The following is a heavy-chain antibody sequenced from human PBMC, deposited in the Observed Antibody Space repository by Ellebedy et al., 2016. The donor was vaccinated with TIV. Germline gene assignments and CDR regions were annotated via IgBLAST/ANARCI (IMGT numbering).Heavy chain of an antibody. D-gene: IGHD6-19*01. Sequence: SETLSLTXTASHYAISGGYYWGCIRQTPGKRLEWIASMFHSGSTYYNPSLRSRVTISVDTSKNQLSLKVISVTAADTAIYYCARMTSRGFSTPAYWGQGTLVTVSS. V-gene: IGHV4-38-2*02. J-gene: IGHJ4*02. CDR2: MFHSGST. CDR3: ARMTSRGFSTPAY. CDR1: HYAISGGYY.